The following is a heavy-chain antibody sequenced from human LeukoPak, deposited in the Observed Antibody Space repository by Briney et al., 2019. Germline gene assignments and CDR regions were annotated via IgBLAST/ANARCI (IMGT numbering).Heavy chain of an antibody. Sequence: SEALSLTCTVSGGSISSSSYYWVWIRQPPGKGLEWIGSIYYRGSSYYNPSLKSRVTISVDTSKNQFSLKLSSVTVADTAVYYCANAASYSVDYWGQGTLVTISS. CDR2: IYYRGSS. CDR1: GGSISSSSYY. V-gene: IGHV4-39*01. D-gene: IGHD1-26*01. CDR3: ANAASYSVDY. J-gene: IGHJ4*02.